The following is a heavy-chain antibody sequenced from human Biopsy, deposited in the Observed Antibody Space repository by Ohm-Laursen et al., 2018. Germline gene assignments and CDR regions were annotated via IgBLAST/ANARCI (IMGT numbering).Heavy chain of an antibody. Sequence: SLRLSCSASGFTFDDYAMHWVRQAPGKGLEWVSAISWNSGSIDYADSVKGRFTISRDNSKNTLYLQMNSLRGEDTAVYYCAKCMTGGSNYYFHHCGQGTLVTVSS. CDR3: AKCMTGGSNYYFHH. CDR2: ISWNSGSI. D-gene: IGHD2-8*01. CDR1: GFTFDDYA. J-gene: IGHJ4*02. V-gene: IGHV3-9*01.